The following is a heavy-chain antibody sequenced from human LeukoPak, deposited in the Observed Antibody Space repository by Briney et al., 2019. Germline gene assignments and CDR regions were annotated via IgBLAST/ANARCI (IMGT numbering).Heavy chain of an antibody. Sequence: ASXXVSCKASGYTFTCYDMHWVRQAPGQGLEWMGRINPNIGRTNYAQNFQGRVTMTRDTSISTAYMELSRLRSDDTAVYYCARVFSAVPPTFDYWGQGTLVTVSS. V-gene: IGHV1-2*06. CDR1: GYTFTCYD. D-gene: IGHD2/OR15-2a*01. J-gene: IGHJ4*02. CDR3: ARVFSAVPPTFDY. CDR2: INPNIGRT.